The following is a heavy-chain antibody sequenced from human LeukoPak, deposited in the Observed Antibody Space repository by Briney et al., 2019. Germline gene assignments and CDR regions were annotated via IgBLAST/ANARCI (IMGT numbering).Heavy chain of an antibody. CDR1: GFTFSNAW. CDR2: IKSKTDGGTT. V-gene: IGHV3-15*01. Sequence: GGSLRLSCAASGFTFSNAWMSWVRQAPGKGLEWVGRIKSKTDGGTTDYAAPVKGRFTISRDDSKNTLYLQMNSLKTEDTAVYYCTTDDYAKEYAFDIWGQGTMVTVSS. CDR3: TTDDYAKEYAFDI. D-gene: IGHD4-17*01. J-gene: IGHJ3*02.